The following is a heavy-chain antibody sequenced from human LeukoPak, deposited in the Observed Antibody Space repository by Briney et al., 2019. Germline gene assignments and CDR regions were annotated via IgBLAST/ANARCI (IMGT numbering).Heavy chain of an antibody. CDR1: GGSISSGGYY. V-gene: IGHV4-31*03. Sequence: SETLSLTCTVSGGSISSGGYYWSWIRQHPGKGLEWIGYIYYSGSTYYNPSLKSRVTISVDTSKNQFSLKLSSVTAADTAVYYCARVGFNYYDSSGYYYFVDYWGQGTLVTVSS. J-gene: IGHJ4*02. CDR3: ARVGFNYYDSSGYYYFVDY. CDR2: IYYSGST. D-gene: IGHD3-22*01.